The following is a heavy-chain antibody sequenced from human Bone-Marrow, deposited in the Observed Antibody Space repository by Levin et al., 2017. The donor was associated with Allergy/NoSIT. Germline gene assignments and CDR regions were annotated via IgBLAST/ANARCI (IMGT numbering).Heavy chain of an antibody. CDR1: EFTFSNYG. J-gene: IGHJ3*02. Sequence: PGGSLRLSCAASEFTFSNYGMHWVRQAPGKGLEWVAVIASDGTNEYYVDSVRGRFTISRDNSKNTLYLQMNSLRAEDTAVYYCAKEGRVATIHDAFDIWGQGTVVTVSS. CDR2: IASDGTNE. D-gene: IGHD5-12*01. V-gene: IGHV3-30*18. CDR3: AKEGRVATIHDAFDI.